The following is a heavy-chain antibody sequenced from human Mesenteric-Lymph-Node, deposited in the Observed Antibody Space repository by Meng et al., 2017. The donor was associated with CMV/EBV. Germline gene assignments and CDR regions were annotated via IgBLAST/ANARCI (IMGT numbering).Heavy chain of an antibody. Sequence: SETLSLTCTVSGASISSGDYYWSWIRQPPGKGLEWIGFIYYSGNSYYSPSLKSRLTISVDTSKNQFSLKLSSVTAADTAVYYCARTRSGWDYYYDYWGQGTLVTVSS. V-gene: IGHV4-30-4*08. J-gene: IGHJ4*02. D-gene: IGHD6-19*01. CDR2: IYYSGNS. CDR1: GASISSGDYY. CDR3: ARTRSGWDYYYDY.